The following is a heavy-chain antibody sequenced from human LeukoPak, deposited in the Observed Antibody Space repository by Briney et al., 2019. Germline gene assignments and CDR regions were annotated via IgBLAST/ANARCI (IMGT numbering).Heavy chain of an antibody. V-gene: IGHV4-59*02. Sequence: SETLSLTCTVSGGSVSSYYWSWIRQPPGKGLEWIGYIYYSGSTNYNPSLKSRVTISVDTSKNQFSLKLSSVTAADTAVYYCARVTIAAAGTFWFDPWGQGTLVTVSS. D-gene: IGHD6-13*01. J-gene: IGHJ5*02. CDR2: IYYSGST. CDR1: GGSVSSYY. CDR3: ARVTIAAAGTFWFDP.